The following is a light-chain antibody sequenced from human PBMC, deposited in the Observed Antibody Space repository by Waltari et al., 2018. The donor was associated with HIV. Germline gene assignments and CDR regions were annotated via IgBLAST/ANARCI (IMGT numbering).Light chain of an antibody. V-gene: IGKV1-39*01. CDR2: GAS. Sequence: DSQMTQSPSSLSASVGDSVTITCRASQTISNYLNWYQQKPGKAPQLLIYGASKLQSGVPYRFSGSGSGTDFTLTISSLQAEDFATYYCQQSYTTVWTFGQGTKVDI. CDR3: QQSYTTVWT. J-gene: IGKJ1*01. CDR1: QTISNY.